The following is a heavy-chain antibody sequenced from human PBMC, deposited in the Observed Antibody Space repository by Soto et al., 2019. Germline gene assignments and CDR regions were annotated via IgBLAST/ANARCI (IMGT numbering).Heavy chain of an antibody. CDR3: ARAVGPLGYCSSTSCYYYYYYGMDV. J-gene: IGHJ6*02. CDR2: IKQDGSEK. V-gene: IGHV3-7*03. Sequence: PGGSLRLSCAASGFTFSSYWMSWVRQAPGKGLEWVANIKQDGSEKYYVDSVKGRFTISRDSAKNSLYLQMNSLRAEDTAVYYCARAVGPLGYCSSTSCYYYYYYGMDVWGQGTTVTVSS. CDR1: GFTFSSYW. D-gene: IGHD2-2*01.